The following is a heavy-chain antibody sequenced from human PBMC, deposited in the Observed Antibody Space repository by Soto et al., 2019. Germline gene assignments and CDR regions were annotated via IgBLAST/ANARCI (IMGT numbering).Heavy chain of an antibody. Sequence: QVQLQESGPGLVKPSETLSLTCTVSSDSITNYYWTWIRQSPGKGLEWIGYVHDSGRSNYNPYLKRRVKLPVEPPKQHFPLRLNPVTAAATAVYYCERVGGTRGWRWGRGPLVTVSS. V-gene: IGHV4-59*01. CDR2: VHDSGRS. J-gene: IGHJ4*02. D-gene: IGHD3-16*01. CDR1: SDSITNYY. CDR3: ERVGGTRGWR.